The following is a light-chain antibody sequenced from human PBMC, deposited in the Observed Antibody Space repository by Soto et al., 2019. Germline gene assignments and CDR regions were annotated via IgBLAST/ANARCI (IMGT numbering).Light chain of an antibody. CDR1: RSDRNTY. J-gene: IGKJ2*01. CDR2: GAS. CDR3: QQYGASPPVYA. V-gene: IGKV3-20*01. Sequence: EIVLTQSPGTLSLSPGERATLSCRTSRSDRNTYLAWYQQKPGQAPRLLIYGASSRATGITDRFSGSGSGTDFTLTISRLEPEDFAVYYCQQYGASPPVYAFGQGTKLEIK.